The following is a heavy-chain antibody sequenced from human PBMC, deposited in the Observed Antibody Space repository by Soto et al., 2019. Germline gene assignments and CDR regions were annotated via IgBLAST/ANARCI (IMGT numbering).Heavy chain of an antibody. D-gene: IGHD2-21*01. V-gene: IGHV3-23*01. CDR2: IGTSGTPT. Sequence: DVQLLESGGDLVQPGGSLRLSCIASGFTFRSYAMAWVRQAPGEDLEWVSAIGTSGTPTLYADSVKSRFSISRDDSRNTVSLQMKSLGVEDTATYYCTRILWSSRRDALDIWGQGTTVTVSS. J-gene: IGHJ6*02. CDR3: TRILWSSRRDALDI. CDR1: GFTFRSYA.